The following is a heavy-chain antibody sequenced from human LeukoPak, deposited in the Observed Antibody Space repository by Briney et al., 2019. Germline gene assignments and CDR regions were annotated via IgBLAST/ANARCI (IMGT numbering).Heavy chain of an antibody. CDR1: GGSISSSSFY. D-gene: IGHD3-10*01. Sequence: SETLSLTCSVSGGSISSSSFYWGWIRQPPGKGLEWIGYISYSGSTNYNPSLKSRVTISLDTAKNQFSLKLSSVTAADSAVYYCAKSRQLGGAPFDIWGQGTMVTVSS. CDR2: ISYSGST. V-gene: IGHV4-61*05. CDR3: AKSRQLGGAPFDI. J-gene: IGHJ3*02.